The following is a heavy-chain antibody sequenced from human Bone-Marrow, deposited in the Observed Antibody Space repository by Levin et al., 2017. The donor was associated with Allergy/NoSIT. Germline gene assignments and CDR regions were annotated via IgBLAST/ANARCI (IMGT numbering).Heavy chain of an antibody. D-gene: IGHD6-25*01. CDR2: IYSGGDT. J-gene: IGHJ4*02. CDR1: GFTVSRNY. CDR3: ARDGVGTAAGTP. V-gene: IGHV3-66*01. Sequence: GGSLRLSCVASGFTVSRNYMSWVRQAPGKGLEWVSLIYSGGDTQYADSVKGRFTISRDNSKNTLYLQMNSLRADDTAVYYCARDGVGTAAGTPWGQGTLVTVSS.